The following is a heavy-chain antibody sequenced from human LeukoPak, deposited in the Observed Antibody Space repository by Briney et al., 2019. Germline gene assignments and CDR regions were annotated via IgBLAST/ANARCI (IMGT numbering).Heavy chain of an antibody. Sequence: SVKVSCKAPGGTFSSYAISWVRQAPGQGLEWMGRIIPIFGTANYAQKFQGRVTITTDESTSTAYMELSSLRSEDTAVYYCAREAITIFGVVIIPLDYWGQGTLVTVSS. D-gene: IGHD3-3*01. J-gene: IGHJ4*02. V-gene: IGHV1-69*05. CDR1: GGTFSSYA. CDR3: AREAITIFGVVIIPLDY. CDR2: IIPIFGTA.